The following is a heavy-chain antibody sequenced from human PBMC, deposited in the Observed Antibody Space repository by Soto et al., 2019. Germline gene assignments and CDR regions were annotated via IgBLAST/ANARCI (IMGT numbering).Heavy chain of an antibody. CDR3: ARDTAAAGGRALDI. J-gene: IGHJ3*02. V-gene: IGHV3-30-3*01. CDR2: ISYDGSNK. Sequence: GGSLRLSCAASGFTFSSYAMHWVRQAPGKGLEWVAVISYDGSNKYYADSVKGRFTISRDNSKNTLYLQMNSLRAEDTAVYYCARDTAAAGGRALDIWGPGTMVTVSS. CDR1: GFTFSSYA. D-gene: IGHD6-13*01.